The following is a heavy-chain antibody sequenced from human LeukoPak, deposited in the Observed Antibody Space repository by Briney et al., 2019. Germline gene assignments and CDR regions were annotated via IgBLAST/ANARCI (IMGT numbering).Heavy chain of an antibody. Sequence: PGGSLRLSCAASGYTFSDFSVNWVRQAPGKGLEWGSSISVRSNYRYYADSVRGRFTISRDDARDSLFLQMNSLRAEDTAVYFCVRLRRDSDRSGYYYYYDYWGQGTLVTVSS. CDR3: VRLRRDSDRSGYYYYYDY. J-gene: IGHJ4*02. V-gene: IGHV3-21*01. CDR1: GYTFSDFS. CDR2: ISVRSNYR. D-gene: IGHD3-22*01.